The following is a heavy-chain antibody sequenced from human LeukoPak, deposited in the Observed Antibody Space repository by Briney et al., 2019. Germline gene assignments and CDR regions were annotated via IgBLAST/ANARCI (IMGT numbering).Heavy chain of an antibody. J-gene: IGHJ4*02. CDR2: INHSGST. CDR1: GGSFSGYY. V-gene: IGHV4-34*01. CDR3: ARVSQDYYDSSGYSSTPLVY. Sequence: SETLSLTCAVYGGSFSGYYWSWIRQPPGKGLEWIGEINHSGSTNYNPSLKSRVTISVDTSKNQFSLKLSSVAAADTAVYYCARVSQDYYDSSGYSSTPLVYWGQGTLVTVSS. D-gene: IGHD3-22*01.